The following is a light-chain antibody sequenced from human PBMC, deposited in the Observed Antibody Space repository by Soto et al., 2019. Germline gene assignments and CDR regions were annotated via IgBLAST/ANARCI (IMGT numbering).Light chain of an antibody. CDR1: QSVDIN. J-gene: IGKJ5*01. CDR3: QHRMNWPLT. V-gene: IGKV3-15*01. CDR2: GAS. Sequence: EIVLTQSPGTLSVSPGDRVTLSCSASQSVDINLAWYQQRAGQAPRLLVYGASTKATDMPGRFSGRGSGTEFTLTINNLQSEDFAVYYCQHRMNWPLTFGQGTRLEIK.